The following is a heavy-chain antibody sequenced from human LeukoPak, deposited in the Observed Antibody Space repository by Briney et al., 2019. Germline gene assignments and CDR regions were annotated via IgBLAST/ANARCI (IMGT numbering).Heavy chain of an antibody. CDR2: INTDGRST. D-gene: IGHD5-24*01. V-gene: IGHV3-74*01. CDR1: GFTFSNYW. Sequence: GGSLRLSCAASGFTFSNYWMHWVRQAPGKGLMWVSRINTDGRSTSYVDSVKGRFTISRDNAKNSLYLQMNSLRAEDMALYYCAKDLGDGYNSHDAFDIWGQGTMVTVSS. CDR3: AKDLGDGYNSHDAFDI. J-gene: IGHJ3*02.